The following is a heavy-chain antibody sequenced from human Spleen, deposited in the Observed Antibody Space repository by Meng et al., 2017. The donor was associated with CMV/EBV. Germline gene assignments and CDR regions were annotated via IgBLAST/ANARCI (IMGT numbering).Heavy chain of an antibody. CDR2: IIPVFGRT. Sequence: SVKVSCKASEGTFHRYAISWVRQAPGQGLEWMGGIIPVFGRTSYAQKFQGRVTITTDESTSTAYMELSSLRSEDTAVYYCARDAGGSSPSDYWGQGTLVTVSS. CDR3: ARDAGGSSPSDY. CDR1: EGTFHRYA. D-gene: IGHD6-13*01. V-gene: IGHV1-69*05. J-gene: IGHJ4*02.